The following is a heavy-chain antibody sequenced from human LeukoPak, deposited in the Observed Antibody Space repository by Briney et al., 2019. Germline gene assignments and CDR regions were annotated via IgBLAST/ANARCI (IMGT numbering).Heavy chain of an antibody. D-gene: IGHD5-24*01. Sequence: PSETLSLTCTVSAGSISSSSYYWGWIRQPPGKGLEWIATIYFGGSTYYNPSLKSRVTISEDTSENQFSLKLSSVTAADTAVYYWARHPRSTYNYDFDAFDIWGQGTMVTVSS. CDR1: AGSISSSSYY. V-gene: IGHV4-39*01. CDR3: ARHPRSTYNYDFDAFDI. CDR2: IYFGGST. J-gene: IGHJ3*02.